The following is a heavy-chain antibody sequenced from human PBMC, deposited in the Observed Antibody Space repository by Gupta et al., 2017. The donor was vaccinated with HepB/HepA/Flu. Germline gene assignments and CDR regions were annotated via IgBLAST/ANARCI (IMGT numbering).Heavy chain of an antibody. D-gene: IGHD3-16*01. Sequence: QVQLVQSGAEVKKPGASVKVSCRISADTLTELSLHWVRQPPGKGLQWMGGFDPEDGETVYAQNFQGRVTMTEDPSVDTVYTALGSLSSEDTAVYYCATVGSSEAFDIWGQGTKVTVP. J-gene: IGHJ3*02. CDR3: ATVGSSEAFDI. CDR1: ADTLTELS. V-gene: IGHV1-24*01. CDR2: FDPEDGET.